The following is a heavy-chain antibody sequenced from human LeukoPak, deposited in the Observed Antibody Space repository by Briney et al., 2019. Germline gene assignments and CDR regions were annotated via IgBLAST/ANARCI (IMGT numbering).Heavy chain of an antibody. CDR1: GFSFSSFW. J-gene: IGHJ4*02. D-gene: IGHD4/OR15-4a*01. Sequence: GGSLRLSCAASGFSFSSFWMNWVRQAPGKGLEWVPISGSGGDTYYADSVKGRFTISRDNSKNTLYLQMNSLRAEDTAVYYCAKARGATYGTYYFDYWGQGTLVTVSS. V-gene: IGHV3-23*01. CDR2: ISGSGGDT. CDR3: AKARGATYGTYYFDY.